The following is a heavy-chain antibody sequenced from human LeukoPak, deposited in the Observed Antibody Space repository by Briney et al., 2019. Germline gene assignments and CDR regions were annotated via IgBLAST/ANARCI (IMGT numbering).Heavy chain of an antibody. D-gene: IGHD6-19*01. CDR2: INTGNGNT. V-gene: IGHV1-3*04. CDR1: GYTFTSYA. J-gene: IGHJ4*02. Sequence: ASVKVSCKASGYTFTSYAFSWVRQAPGQRLEWMGWINTGNGNTKYSQKFQGRVTITRDTSASTAYMELSSLRSEDTAAYYCARGIGPVAVTFDYWGQGTLVTVSS. CDR3: ARGIGPVAVTFDY.